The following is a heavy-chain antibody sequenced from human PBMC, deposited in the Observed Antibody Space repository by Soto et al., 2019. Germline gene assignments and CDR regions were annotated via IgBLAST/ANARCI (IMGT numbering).Heavy chain of an antibody. CDR3: ARDQAVYCSSTSCARGAFDI. CDR2: TYYRSKWYN. CDR1: GDSVSSNSAA. J-gene: IGHJ3*02. D-gene: IGHD2-2*01. Sequence: SQTLSLTCAISGDSVSSNSAAWNWIRQSPSRSLEWLGRTYYRSKWYNDYAVSVKSRITINPDTSKNQFSLQLNSVTPEDTAVYFCARDQAVYCSSTSCARGAFDIWGQGTMVTVSS. V-gene: IGHV6-1*01.